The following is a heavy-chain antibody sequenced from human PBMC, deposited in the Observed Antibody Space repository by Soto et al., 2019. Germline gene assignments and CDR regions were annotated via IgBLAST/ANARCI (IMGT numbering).Heavy chain of an antibody. Sequence: GESLKISCKGSGYSFMSYWISWVRQMPVKGLEWMGRISPSDSNTDYSPSFQGHVTISADMSLSTAYLQWSSLKASDTAIYYCARLGLAATYYSAMDVWGQGTTVTVSS. D-gene: IGHD2-15*01. J-gene: IGHJ6*02. CDR3: ARLGLAATYYSAMDV. CDR1: GYSFMSYW. V-gene: IGHV5-10-1*01. CDR2: ISPSDSNT.